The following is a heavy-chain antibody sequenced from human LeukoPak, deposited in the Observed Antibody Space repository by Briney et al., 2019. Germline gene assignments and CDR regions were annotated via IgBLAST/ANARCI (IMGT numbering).Heavy chain of an antibody. V-gene: IGHV4-59*01. D-gene: IGHD2-2*01. Sequence: PSETLSLTCSVSGGYISTYYWSWIRQPPGRGLEWIGYVYYSGSTNYNPSLKSRVTMSVDTSKNQFSLQLRSVTPAGTAVYYCTRDKGPSADRTAFDFWGQGTLVTVSS. CDR1: GGYISTYY. CDR3: TRDKGPSADRTAFDF. J-gene: IGHJ4*02. CDR2: VYYSGST.